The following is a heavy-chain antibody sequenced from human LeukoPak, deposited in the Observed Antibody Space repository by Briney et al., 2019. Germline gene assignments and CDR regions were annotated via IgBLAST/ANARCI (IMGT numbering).Heavy chain of an antibody. J-gene: IGHJ4*02. CDR1: GFAFSSYA. CDR3: AVAAAGTHSFDY. D-gene: IGHD6-13*01. Sequence: GGSLRLSCAASGFAFSSYAMHWVRQAPGKGLEWVAVISYDGSNKYYADSVKGRFTISRDNSKNTLYLQMNSLRAEDTAVYYCAVAAAGTHSFDYWGQGTLVTVSS. CDR2: ISYDGSNK. V-gene: IGHV3-30*04.